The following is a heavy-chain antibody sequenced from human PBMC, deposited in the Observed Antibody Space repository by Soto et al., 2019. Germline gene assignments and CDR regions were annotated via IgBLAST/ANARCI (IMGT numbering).Heavy chain of an antibody. CDR2: VYHSGGS. V-gene: IGHV4-39*02. CDR1: GVSIHNSHSF. D-gene: IGHD2-15*01. CDR3: GRVVEGATRHTDSDS. J-gene: IGHJ5*02. Sequence: LSLTCAVSGVSIHNSHSFWGWIRQPPGKGLEFIGSVYHSGGSYYNPSLKGRVTISVDTSNNQISLRVNSVTAADTAVYYCGRVVEGATRHTDSDSWGQGMLVTVSS.